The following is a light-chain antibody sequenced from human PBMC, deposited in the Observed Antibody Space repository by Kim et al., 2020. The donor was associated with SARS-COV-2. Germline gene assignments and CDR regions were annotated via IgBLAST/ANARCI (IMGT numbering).Light chain of an antibody. J-gene: IGKJ2*01. CDR3: QHYDNFRYT. CDR2: KAS. CDR1: QNIGTW. Sequence: DIQMTQSPSTLSATVGDRVTITCRASQNIGTWLAWYQQRPGKAPRLLIYKASLLQDGVPSRFSGRGSGTDFTLTITSLQPDDFATYYCQHYDNFRYTFGPGTKGDIK. V-gene: IGKV1-5*03.